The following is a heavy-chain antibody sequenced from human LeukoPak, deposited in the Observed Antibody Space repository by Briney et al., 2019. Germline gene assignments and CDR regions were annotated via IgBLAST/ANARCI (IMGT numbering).Heavy chain of an antibody. Sequence: ASVTVSCKASGYIFTGYYMHWVRQAPGQGLEWMGWINPNSGGTNYAQKFQGRVTMTRDTSISTAYMELSRLRSGDTAVYYCARMYSSSQYYYGMDVWGQGTTVTVSS. CDR2: INPNSGGT. V-gene: IGHV1-2*02. CDR3: ARMYSSSQYYYGMDV. J-gene: IGHJ6*02. D-gene: IGHD6-13*01. CDR1: GYIFTGYY.